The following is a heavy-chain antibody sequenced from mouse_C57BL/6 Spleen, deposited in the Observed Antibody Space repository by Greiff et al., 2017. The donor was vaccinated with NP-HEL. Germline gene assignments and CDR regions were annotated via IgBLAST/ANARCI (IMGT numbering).Heavy chain of an antibody. D-gene: IGHD2-5*01. CDR2: IYPRDGST. V-gene: IGHV1-85*01. J-gene: IGHJ4*01. Sequence: QVQLQQSGPELVKPGASVKLSCKASGYTFTSYDINWVKQRPGQGLEWIGWIYPRDGSTKYNEKFKGKATLTVDTSSSTAYMELHSLTSEDSAVYFCARSGYNNYAGNAMDYWGQGTSVTVSS. CDR3: ARSGYNNYAGNAMDY. CDR1: GYTFTSYD.